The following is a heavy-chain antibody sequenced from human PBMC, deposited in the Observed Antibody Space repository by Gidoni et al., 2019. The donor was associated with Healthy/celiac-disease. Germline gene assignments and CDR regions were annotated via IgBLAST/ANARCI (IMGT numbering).Heavy chain of an antibody. D-gene: IGHD1-1*01. J-gene: IGHJ6*02. CDR2: ISWNSGSI. Sequence: EVQLVESGGGLVQPGRSLRLSCAASGSTFDDYAMHWVRQAPGKGLEWVSGISWNSGSIGYADSVKGRFTISRDNAKNSLYLQMNSLRAEDTALYYCAKDMNGYYYYGMDVWGQGTTVTVSS. V-gene: IGHV3-9*01. CDR1: GSTFDDYA. CDR3: AKDMNGYYYYGMDV.